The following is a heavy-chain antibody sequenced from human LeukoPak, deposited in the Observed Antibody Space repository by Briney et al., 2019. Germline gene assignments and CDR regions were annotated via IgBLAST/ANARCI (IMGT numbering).Heavy chain of an antibody. CDR2: IYHSGST. D-gene: IGHD3-22*01. CDR1: GYSISSGYY. V-gene: IGHV4-38-2*01. CDR3: LKTLYSCDSSGYHAGGAFDI. Sequence: SETLSLTCAVSGYSISSGYYWGWIRQPPGKGLEWIGSIYHSGSTYYNPSLKSRVTISVDTSKNQFSLKLSSVTAADTAVYYCLKTLYSCDSSGYHAGGAFDIWGQGTMVTISS. J-gene: IGHJ3*02.